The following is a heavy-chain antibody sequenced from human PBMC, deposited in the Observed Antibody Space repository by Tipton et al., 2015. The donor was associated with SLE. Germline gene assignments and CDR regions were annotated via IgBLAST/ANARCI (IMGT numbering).Heavy chain of an antibody. CDR2: MYHSGSA. CDR3: ARLPTGFPNWFDP. J-gene: IGHJ5*02. D-gene: IGHD4-17*01. Sequence: TLSLTCTVSGGSISSSSYYWGWIRQPPGKGLEWIGSMYHSGSAYYNPSLKSRVTISVDTSKKQFFLKLSSVTAADAAVYYCARLPTGFPNWFDPWGQGTLVTVSS. CDR1: GGSISSSSYY. V-gene: IGHV4-39*01.